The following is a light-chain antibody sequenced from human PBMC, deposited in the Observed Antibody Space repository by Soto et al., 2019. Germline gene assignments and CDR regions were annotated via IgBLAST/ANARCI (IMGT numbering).Light chain of an antibody. CDR1: QGIGDT. CDR3: QHYVNWPLT. V-gene: IGKV3-15*01. J-gene: IGKJ4*01. CDR2: DTS. Sequence: EIVLTQSPGTLSLSPVEGATLSCRASQGIGDTLAWYQQKPGQTPRLLIYDTSIRATGVPARFSGSRSGAEFTLTISSLQSEDFAVYYCQHYVNWPLTFGGGTKVDIK.